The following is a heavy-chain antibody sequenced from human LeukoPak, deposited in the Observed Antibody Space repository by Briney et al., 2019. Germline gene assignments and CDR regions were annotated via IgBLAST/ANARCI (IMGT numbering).Heavy chain of an antibody. CDR3: ARVQKELWFGDDPPYFDY. D-gene: IGHD3-10*01. CDR2: ISAYNGNT. Sequence: ASVTVSCKASGYTFTSYGISWVRHAPGQGLEWMGWISAYNGNTNYAQKFQGRVTITRDTSTSTAYMWLSRLRSGDRAVYYCARVQKELWFGDDPPYFDYWGQGTLVTVSS. CDR1: GYTFTSYG. J-gene: IGHJ4*02. V-gene: IGHV1-18*01.